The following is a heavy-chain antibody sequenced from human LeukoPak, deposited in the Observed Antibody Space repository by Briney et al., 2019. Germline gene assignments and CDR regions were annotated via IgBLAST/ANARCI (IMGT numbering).Heavy chain of an antibody. D-gene: IGHD5-18*01. V-gene: IGHV3-33*01. Sequence: GGSLSLSCAASGFTFSSYGMHWVRQAPGKGLEWVAVIWYDGSNKYYADSVKGRFTISRDNSKNTLYLQMNSLRAEDTAVYYCARPHVDTAMVDYWGQGTLVTVSS. CDR1: GFTFSSYG. J-gene: IGHJ4*02. CDR3: ARPHVDTAMVDY. CDR2: IWYDGSNK.